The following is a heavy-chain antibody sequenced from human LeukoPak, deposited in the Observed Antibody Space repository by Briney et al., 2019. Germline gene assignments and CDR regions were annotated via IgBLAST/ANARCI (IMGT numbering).Heavy chain of an antibody. D-gene: IGHD1-26*01. Sequence: SETLSLTCTVSGGSISSYYWSWIRQPPGKGLEWIGYIYYSGSTNYNPSLKSRVTISVDTSKNQFSLKLSSVTAADTAVYYCARALRYRRFPLDYWGQGTLVTVSS. J-gene: IGHJ4*02. CDR2: IYYSGST. CDR1: GGSISSYY. V-gene: IGHV4-59*01. CDR3: ARALRYRRFPLDY.